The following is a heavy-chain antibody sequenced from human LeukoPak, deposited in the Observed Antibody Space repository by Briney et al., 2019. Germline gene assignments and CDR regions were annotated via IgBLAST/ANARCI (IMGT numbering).Heavy chain of an antibody. J-gene: IGHJ4*02. CDR3: ARDPLGYSSSPSDY. Sequence: ASVKVSCKASGYTLTGYYMHWVRQAPGQGLEWMGWINPDSGDTNYAQKFQGRVTMTRDTSISTAYMELSRLRSDDTAVYYCARDPLGYSSSPSDYWGQGTLVTVSS. D-gene: IGHD6-13*01. CDR2: INPDSGDT. V-gene: IGHV1-2*02. CDR1: GYTLTGYY.